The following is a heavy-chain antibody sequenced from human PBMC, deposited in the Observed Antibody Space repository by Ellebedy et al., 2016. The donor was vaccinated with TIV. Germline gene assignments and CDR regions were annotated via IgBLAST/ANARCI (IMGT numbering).Heavy chain of an antibody. V-gene: IGHV1-46*01. J-gene: IGHJ5*02. CDR2: IDPSGGRT. D-gene: IGHD6-19*01. CDR3: ARDSTSGASASFRFDP. CDR1: GYTFTSYY. Sequence: AASVKVSCKTSGYTFTSYYLHWVRQAPGQGPEWMGIIDPSGGRTTNAQKFQGRVTMTRDTSTSTVYMELSSLRSEDTAVYYWARDSTSGASASFRFDPWGQGTLVIVSS.